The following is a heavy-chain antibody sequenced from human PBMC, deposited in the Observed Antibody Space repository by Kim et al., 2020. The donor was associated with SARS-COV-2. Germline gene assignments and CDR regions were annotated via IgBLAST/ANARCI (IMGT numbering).Heavy chain of an antibody. J-gene: IGHJ6*02. CDR1: GYTFTSYG. CDR2: ISAYNGNT. Sequence: ASVKVSCKASGYTFTSYGISWVRQAPGQGLEWMGWISAYNGNTNYAQKLQGRVTMTTDTSTSTAYMELRSLRSDDTAVYYCARDVPSSSWYYFATDGYGMDVWGQGTTVTVSS. D-gene: IGHD6-13*01. CDR3: ARDVPSSSWYYFATDGYGMDV. V-gene: IGHV1-18*01.